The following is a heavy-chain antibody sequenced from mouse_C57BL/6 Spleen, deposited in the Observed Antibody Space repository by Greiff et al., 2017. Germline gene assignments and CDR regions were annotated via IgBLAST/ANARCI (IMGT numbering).Heavy chain of an antibody. CDR2: IHPNSGST. V-gene: IGHV1-64*01. J-gene: IGHJ3*01. D-gene: IGHD2-5*01. Sequence: QVQLKQPGAELVKPGASVKLSCKASGYTFTSYWMHWVKQRPGQGLEWIGMIHPNSGSTNYNEKFKSKATLTVDKSSSTAYMQLSSLTSEDSAVYYCARDHSNYAWFAYWGQGTLVTVSA. CDR3: ARDHSNYAWFAY. CDR1: GYTFTSYW.